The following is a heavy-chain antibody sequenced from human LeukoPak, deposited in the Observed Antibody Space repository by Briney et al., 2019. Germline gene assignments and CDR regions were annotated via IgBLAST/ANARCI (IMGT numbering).Heavy chain of an antibody. CDR3: ARANSGYGHEHFDY. D-gene: IGHD3-22*01. Sequence: SQTLSLTCAVSGGSIGSGGYSWSWIRQPPGKGLEWIGYVYHSGSTYYNPSLKSRVTISVDRSKNQFSLKLSSVTAADTAVYYCARANSGYGHEHFDYWGQGTLVTVSS. CDR1: GGSIGSGGYS. CDR2: VYHSGST. V-gene: IGHV4-30-2*01. J-gene: IGHJ4*02.